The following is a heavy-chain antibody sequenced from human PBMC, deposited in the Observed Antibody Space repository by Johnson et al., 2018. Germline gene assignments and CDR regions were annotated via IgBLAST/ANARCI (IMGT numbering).Heavy chain of an antibody. D-gene: IGHD6-19*01. Sequence: VQLVESGGGLVQPGGSLRLSCAASGFTFSSYDMHWVRQATGKGLEWVSAIGTAGDTYYPGSVKGRFTISRENAKNSLYLQMNSLRAEDTAVYYGAKDHLAGDSSGWPSSYYGMDVWGQGTTVTVSS. J-gene: IGHJ6*02. V-gene: IGHV3-13*01. CDR1: GFTFSSYD. CDR2: IGTAGDT. CDR3: AKDHLAGDSSGWPSSYYGMDV.